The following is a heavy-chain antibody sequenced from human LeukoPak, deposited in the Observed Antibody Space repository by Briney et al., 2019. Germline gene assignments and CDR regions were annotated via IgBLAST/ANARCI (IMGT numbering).Heavy chain of an antibody. V-gene: IGHV3-30-3*01. CDR3: ARGLHYYYYGMDV. Sequence: EGSLRLSCAASGFTFSSYTMHWVRQAPGKGLEWVAVISYDGSNKYYADSVKGRFTISRDNSKNTLYLQMNSLRAEDTAVYYCARGLHYYYYGMDVWGQGTTVTVSS. D-gene: IGHD3-10*01. CDR1: GFTFSSYT. J-gene: IGHJ6*02. CDR2: ISYDGSNK.